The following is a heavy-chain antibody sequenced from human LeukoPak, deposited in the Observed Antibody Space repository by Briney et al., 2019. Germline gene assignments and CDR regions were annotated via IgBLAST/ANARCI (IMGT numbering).Heavy chain of an antibody. CDR2: IYTSGST. J-gene: IGHJ3*02. CDR3: ARGWPWNSSPGAFDI. V-gene: IGHV4-61*02. CDR1: GGSISSGSYY. D-gene: IGHD1-1*01. Sequence: SQTLSLTCTVSGGSISSGSYYWSWIRQPAGKGLEWIGRIYTSGSTNYNPSLKSRVTISVDTSKNQFSLKLSSVTAADTAVYYCARGWPWNSSPGAFDIWGQGTMVTVSS.